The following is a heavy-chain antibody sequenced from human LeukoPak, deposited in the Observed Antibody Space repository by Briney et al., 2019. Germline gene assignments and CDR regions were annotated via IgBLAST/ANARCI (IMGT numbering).Heavy chain of an antibody. V-gene: IGHV3-23*01. D-gene: IGHD3-9*01. CDR3: AKDWYDILTGYYPLFDY. CDR2: ISGSGGGT. J-gene: IGHJ4*02. Sequence: GGSLRLSCAASGFTFSSYAMSWVRQAPGKGLEWVSAISGSGGGTYYADSVKGRFTISRDNSKNTLYLQMNSLRAEDTAVYYCAKDWYDILTGYYPLFDYWGQGTLVTVSS. CDR1: GFTFSSYA.